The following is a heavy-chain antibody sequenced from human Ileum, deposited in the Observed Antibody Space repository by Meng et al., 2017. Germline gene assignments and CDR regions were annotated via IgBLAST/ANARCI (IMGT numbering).Heavy chain of an antibody. CDR2: INHRGST. J-gene: IGHJ5*02. CDR3: ARGQGLIWFGKLFEP. Sequence: GEVQRWGGGLLKPSATLSVTCGDYGGSCTGYYWSWIRQPAGKGREWSGEINHRGSTNYCPSVKGGVTRSVDTSKIEFSLKVSGVTAADTAVYYGARGQGLIWFGKLFEPWGKGTLVTVSS. CDR1: GGSCTGYY. D-gene: IGHD3-10*01. V-gene: IGHV4-34*01.